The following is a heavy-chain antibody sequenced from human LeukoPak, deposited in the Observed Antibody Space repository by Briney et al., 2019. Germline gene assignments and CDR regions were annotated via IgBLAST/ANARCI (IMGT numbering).Heavy chain of an antibody. Sequence: TGGSLILSCAASGFTFNIYEMNWVRQAPGKGPEWISYISSSGRSIYYADSVKGRFTISRDNAKNSVYLQMNSLRVEDTAIYYCAKEDIAGNGFPIDSWGQGTMVTVSS. J-gene: IGHJ4*02. V-gene: IGHV3-48*03. CDR1: GFTFNIYE. CDR2: ISSSGRSI. CDR3: AKEDIAGNGFPIDS. D-gene: IGHD5-12*01.